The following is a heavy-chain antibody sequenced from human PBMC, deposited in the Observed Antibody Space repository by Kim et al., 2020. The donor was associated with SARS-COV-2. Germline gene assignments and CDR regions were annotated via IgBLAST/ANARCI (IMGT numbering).Heavy chain of an antibody. Sequence: GGSLRLSCAASGFTFSDYYMSWIRQAPGKGLEWVSYISGSGTTIYYADSVKGRFTISRDNAKDSLYLQMNSLRAEDTAVYYCAMSSGWYKFNYWGQGTLVTVSS. CDR1: GFTFSDYY. D-gene: IGHD6-19*01. CDR3: AMSSGWYKFNY. J-gene: IGHJ4*02. CDR2: ISGSGTTI. V-gene: IGHV3-11*01.